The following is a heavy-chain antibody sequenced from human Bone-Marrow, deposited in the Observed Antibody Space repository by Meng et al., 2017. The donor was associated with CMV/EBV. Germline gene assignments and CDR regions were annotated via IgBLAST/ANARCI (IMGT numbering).Heavy chain of an antibody. D-gene: IGHD5-12*01. CDR3: ARDSRYSGYDRAY. Sequence: ASGFTCSSYSMNWVRQAPGKGLEWVSSISSSSSYIYYADSVKGRFTISRDNAKNSLYLQMNSLRAEDTAVYYCARDSRYSGYDRAYWGQGTLVTVSS. CDR2: ISSSSSYI. V-gene: IGHV3-21*01. J-gene: IGHJ4*02. CDR1: GFTCSSYS.